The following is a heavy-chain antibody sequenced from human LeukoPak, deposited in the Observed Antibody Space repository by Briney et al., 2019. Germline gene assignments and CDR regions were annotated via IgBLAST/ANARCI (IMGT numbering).Heavy chain of an antibody. CDR1: GYTFTSYD. CDR2: MNPNSGNT. J-gene: IGHJ4*02. V-gene: IGHV1-8*01. D-gene: IGHD2-15*01. Sequence: ASVKVSCKASGYTFTSYDINWVRQATGQGLEWMGWMNPNSGNTGYAQKFQGRVTMTRNTSISTAYMELSSLRSEDTAVYYCARRQLGYCSGGSCYGEDYWGQGTLVTVSS. CDR3: ARRQLGYCSGGSCYGEDY.